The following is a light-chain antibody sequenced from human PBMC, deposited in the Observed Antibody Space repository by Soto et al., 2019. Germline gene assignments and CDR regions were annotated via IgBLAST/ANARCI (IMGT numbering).Light chain of an antibody. J-gene: IGKJ1*01. V-gene: IGKV1-33*01. CDR3: QQYGSSGT. Sequence: DIQMTQSPSSLSASVGDRVSFTCQASQDISKFLNWYQHKPGQAPSLLIYDASKSQFGVPSRFSGSGSGTDFTLTISRLEPEDFAVYYCQQYGSSGTFGQWTKVEI. CDR1: QDISKF. CDR2: DAS.